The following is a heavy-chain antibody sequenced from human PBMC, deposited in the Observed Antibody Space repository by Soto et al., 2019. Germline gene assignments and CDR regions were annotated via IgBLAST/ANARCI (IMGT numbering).Heavy chain of an antibody. V-gene: IGHV1-18*01. D-gene: IGHD1-26*01. CDR3: ARENGGGQYSGSYHAFDI. CDR1: GYTFTSYG. CDR2: ISAYNGNT. Sequence: ASVKVSCKASGYTFTSYGISWVRQAPGQGLEWMGWISAYNGNTNYAQKLQGRVTMTTDTSTSTAYMELRSLRSDDTAVYYCARENGGGQYSGSYHAFDIWGQGTMVTVSS. J-gene: IGHJ3*02.